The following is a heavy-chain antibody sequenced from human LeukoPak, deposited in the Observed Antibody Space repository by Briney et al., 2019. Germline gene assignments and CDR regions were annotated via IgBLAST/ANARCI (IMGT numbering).Heavy chain of an antibody. J-gene: IGHJ4*02. D-gene: IGHD1-1*01. CDR3: TTGPRWNRASDF. CDR1: GFTFSSYS. Sequence: GGSLRLSCAASGFTFSSYSMNWVRQAPGKGLEWVGRIKSKTAGGTTDYNAPVKGRFTVSRDDSKNTLFLQMNSLETEDTGVYYCTTGPRWNRASDFWGQGTLVTVSS. CDR2: IKSKTAGGTT. V-gene: IGHV3-15*01.